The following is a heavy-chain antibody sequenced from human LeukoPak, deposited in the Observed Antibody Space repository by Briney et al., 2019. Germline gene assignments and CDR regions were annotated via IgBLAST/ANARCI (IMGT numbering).Heavy chain of an antibody. J-gene: IGHJ3*02. CDR3: ARDRVVRGVGAFDI. CDR2: ISSSSSYI. V-gene: IGHV3-21*01. D-gene: IGHD3-10*01. Sequence: GGSLRLSCAASGSTFSSYSMNWVRQAPGKGLEWVSSISSSSSYIYYADSVKGRFTISRDNAKNSLYLQMNSLRAEDTAVYYCARDRVVRGVGAFDIWGQGTMVTVSS. CDR1: GSTFSSYS.